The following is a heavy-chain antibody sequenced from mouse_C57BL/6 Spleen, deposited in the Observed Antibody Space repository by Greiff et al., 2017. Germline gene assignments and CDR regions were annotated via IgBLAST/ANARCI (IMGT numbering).Heavy chain of an antibody. CDR2: IDPSDSYT. D-gene: IGHD1-1*01. J-gene: IGHJ1*03. Sequence: QVQLQQSGAELVMPGASVKLSCKASGYTFTSYWMHWVKQRPGQGLEWIGEIDPSDSYTNYNQKFKGKSTLTVDKSSSTAYMQLSSLTSEDSAVYYCARRYYGSSYVRYFDVWGTGTTVTVSS. CDR3: ARRYYGSSYVRYFDV. V-gene: IGHV1-69*01. CDR1: GYTFTSYW.